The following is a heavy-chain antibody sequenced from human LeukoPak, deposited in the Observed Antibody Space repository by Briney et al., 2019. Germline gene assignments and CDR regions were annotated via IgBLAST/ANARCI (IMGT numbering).Heavy chain of an antibody. D-gene: IGHD3-10*02. CDR2: MNQDGSAK. Sequence: GGSLRLSCAASGFTFSNYWMTWVRQAPGKGLEWVADMNQDGSAKYYVDSVKGRFAISRDNAKNSLYLQMNSLRAEDTAVYYCAELGITMIGGVWGKGTTVTISS. CDR3: AELGITMIGGV. CDR1: GFTFSNYW. V-gene: IGHV3-7*01. J-gene: IGHJ6*04.